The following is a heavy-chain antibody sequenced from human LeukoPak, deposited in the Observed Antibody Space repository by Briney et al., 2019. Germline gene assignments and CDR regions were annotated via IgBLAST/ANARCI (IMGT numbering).Heavy chain of an antibody. CDR3: ATGRVDYGDYGVVKH. Sequence: GGSLRLSCVASGFTFSSSTMNWVRQAPGKGLEWVSSISSSSSYIYYADSVKGRFTISRDNSKNSLYLQMESLTIEDTAVYYCATGRVDYGDYGVVKHWGQGTLVTVSS. J-gene: IGHJ1*01. CDR2: ISSSSSYI. D-gene: IGHD4-17*01. CDR1: GFTFSSST. V-gene: IGHV3-21*06.